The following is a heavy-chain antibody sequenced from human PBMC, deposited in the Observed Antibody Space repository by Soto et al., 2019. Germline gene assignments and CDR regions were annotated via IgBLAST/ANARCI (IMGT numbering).Heavy chain of an antibody. V-gene: IGHV3-30*18. Sequence: QVQLVESGGGVVQPGRSLRLSCAASGFTFSSYGMHWVRQAPGKGLEWVAVISYDGSNKYYADSVKGRFTISRDNSKNTLYLQMNSLRAEDTAVYYCAKDGGRITIFGVGDYWGQGTLVTVSS. J-gene: IGHJ4*02. CDR3: AKDGGRITIFGVGDY. D-gene: IGHD3-3*01. CDR2: ISYDGSNK. CDR1: GFTFSSYG.